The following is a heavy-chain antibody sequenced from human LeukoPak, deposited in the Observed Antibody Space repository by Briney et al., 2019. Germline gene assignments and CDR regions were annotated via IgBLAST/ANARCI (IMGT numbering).Heavy chain of an antibody. D-gene: IGHD4-17*01. J-gene: IGHJ4*02. CDR1: GGSISDSYW. V-gene: IGHV4-4*02. Sequence: SGTLSLTCAVSGGSISDSYWWSWVRQPPEKGLEWIGEIYHSGTTNYNPSLKSRVTISVDKSKNQFSLKLSSVTAADTAVYYCARRSTVTIFDYWGQGALVTVSS. CDR2: IYHSGTT. CDR3: ARRSTVTIFDY.